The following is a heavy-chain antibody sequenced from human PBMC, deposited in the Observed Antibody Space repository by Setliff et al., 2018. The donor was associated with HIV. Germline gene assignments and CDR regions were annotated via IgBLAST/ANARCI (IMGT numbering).Heavy chain of an antibody. J-gene: IGHJ6*03. D-gene: IGHD6-13*01. Sequence: PSETLSLTCAVYGGSFSGYCWSWIRQPPGKGLEWIGEMQHSGRTNYNPSLRSRVTTSVDTSKSQFSLKLSSVTAADTAVYYCARVSCSSWYSIPLYYYYSMDVWGKGTTVPVSS. CDR3: ARVSCSSWYSIPLYYYYSMDV. CDR2: MQHSGRT. CDR1: GGSFSGYC. V-gene: IGHV4-34*01.